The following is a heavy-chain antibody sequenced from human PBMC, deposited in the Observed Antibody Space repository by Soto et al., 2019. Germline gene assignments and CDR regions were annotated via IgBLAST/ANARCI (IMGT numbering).Heavy chain of an antibody. CDR2: FESGGSI. J-gene: IGHJ4*02. V-gene: IGHV3-53*01. D-gene: IGHD2-21*02. CDR1: GVSVRTHY. CDR3: ARAGVTPDFFDY. Sequence: GSLRLSCAASGVSVRTHYMSWVRQAPGKGLEWVSVFESGGSIYYADSVKGRFIISRDYARNTVDLQLNSLRADDTAVYYCARAGVTPDFFDYWGQGTLVTVSS.